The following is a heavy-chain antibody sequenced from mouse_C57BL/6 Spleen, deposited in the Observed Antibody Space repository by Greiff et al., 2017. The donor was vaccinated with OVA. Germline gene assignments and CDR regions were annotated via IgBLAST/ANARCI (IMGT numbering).Heavy chain of an antibody. CDR2: ISYDGSN. J-gene: IGHJ2*01. CDR1: GYSITSGYY. Sequence: EVKLVESGPGLVKPSQSLSLTCSVTGYSITSGYYWNWIRQFPGNKLEWMGYISYDGSNNYNPSLKNRISITRDTSKNQFFLKLNSVTTEDTATYYGARGIWPTVVATDYWGQGTTLTVSS. CDR3: ARGIWPTVVATDY. D-gene: IGHD1-1*01. V-gene: IGHV3-6*01.